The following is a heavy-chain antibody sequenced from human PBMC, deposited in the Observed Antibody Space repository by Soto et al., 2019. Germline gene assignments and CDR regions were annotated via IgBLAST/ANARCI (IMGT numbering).Heavy chain of an antibody. CDR3: ARDWLTRSFDY. V-gene: IGHV3-33*02. CDR2: ISYDGSNK. CDR1: GFSFSTFG. D-gene: IGHD6-19*01. Sequence: ESGGGVVQPGRSLRLSCAASGFSFSTFGMHWIRQAPGKGLEWVAVISYDGSNKYYADSAKGRFTISRDTSKNTVFLQMNSLRAEDTAVYYCARDWLTRSFDYWGQGTLVTVSS. J-gene: IGHJ4*02.